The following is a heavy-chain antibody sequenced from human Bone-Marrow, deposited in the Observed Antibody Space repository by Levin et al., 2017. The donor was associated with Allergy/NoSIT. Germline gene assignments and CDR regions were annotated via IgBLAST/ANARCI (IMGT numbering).Heavy chain of an antibody. CDR3: ARDGRGYSGYDHSRYYYYYMDV. Sequence: PSETLSLTCTVSGGSISSGGYYWSWIRQHPGKGLEWIGYIYYSGSTYYNPSLKSRVTISVDTSKNQFSLKLSSVTAADTAVYYCARDGRGYSGYDHSRYYYYYMDVWGKGTTVTVSS. V-gene: IGHV4-31*03. D-gene: IGHD5-12*01. CDR1: GGSISSGGYY. J-gene: IGHJ6*03. CDR2: IYYSGST.